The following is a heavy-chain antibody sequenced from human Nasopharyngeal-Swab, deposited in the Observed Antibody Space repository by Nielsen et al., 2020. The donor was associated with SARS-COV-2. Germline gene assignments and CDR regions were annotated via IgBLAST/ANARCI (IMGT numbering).Heavy chain of an antibody. Sequence: WVRQAPGQGLEWMGIINPSGGSTSYAQKFQGRVTMARDTSTSTVYMELSSLRSEDTAVCYCARVDTAMVSYYYYGMDVWGQGTTVTVSS. D-gene: IGHD5-18*01. CDR3: ARVDTAMVSYYYYGMDV. J-gene: IGHJ6*02. CDR2: INPSGGST. V-gene: IGHV1-46*01.